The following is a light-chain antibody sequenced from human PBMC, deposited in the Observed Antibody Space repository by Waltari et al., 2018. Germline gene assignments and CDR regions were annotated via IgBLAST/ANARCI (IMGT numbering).Light chain of an antibody. CDR2: KGS. CDR3: QQYNSYPYT. Sequence: DTQMTQSPSTLSASVGDRVTITCRASQSISSWLAWYQQKPGKAPKRLIYKGSSLESGVPSRFSGSGSGTEFTLTISSLQPDDFATYYCQQYNSYPYTFGQGTKLEIK. V-gene: IGKV1-5*03. CDR1: QSISSW. J-gene: IGKJ2*01.